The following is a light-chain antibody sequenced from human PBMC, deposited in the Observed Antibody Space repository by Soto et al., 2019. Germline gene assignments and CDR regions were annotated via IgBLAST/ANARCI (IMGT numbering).Light chain of an antibody. CDR2: DAS. V-gene: IGKV1-5*01. J-gene: IGKJ1*01. CDR3: QQYNSYRT. CDR1: QSINIW. Sequence: DIQMTQSTSTLSASVGDRVTITCRARQSINIWLAWYQQRPGKAPKLLIYDASILESGVPSRFSGSGSGTEFTLTISSLQPDDFATYYCQQYNSYRTFGQGTNVDIK.